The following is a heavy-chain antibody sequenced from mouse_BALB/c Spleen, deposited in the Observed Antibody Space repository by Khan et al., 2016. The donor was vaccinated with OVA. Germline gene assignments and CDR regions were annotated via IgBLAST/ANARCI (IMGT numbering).Heavy chain of an antibody. V-gene: IGHV14-1*02. D-gene: IGHD2-3*01. CDR1: GFNIKDYY. CDR2: IEPENGNT. CDR3: TRDGYTPWFAY. J-gene: IGHJ3*01. Sequence: VQLQQSGAELVRPGALVNLSCKASGFNIKDYYMHWVKQRPEQGLEWIGWIEPENGNTIYDPKVQGTASITTETAANTAYLQLKRHTSRDTDVYYCTRDGYTPWFAYWGQGTLVTVSS.